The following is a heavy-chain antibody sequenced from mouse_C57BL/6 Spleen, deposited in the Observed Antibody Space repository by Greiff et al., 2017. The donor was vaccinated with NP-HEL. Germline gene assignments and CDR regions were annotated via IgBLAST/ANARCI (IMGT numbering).Heavy chain of an antibody. J-gene: IGHJ4*01. Sequence: QVQLKQSGPELVKPGASVKISCKASGYAFSSSWMNWVKQRPGKGLEWIGRIYPGDGDTNYNGKFKGKATLTADKSSSTAYMQLSSLTSEDSAVYFCANYDYDGGDYWGQGTSVTVSS. V-gene: IGHV1-82*01. D-gene: IGHD2-4*01. CDR2: IYPGDGDT. CDR3: ANYDYDGGDY. CDR1: GYAFSSSW.